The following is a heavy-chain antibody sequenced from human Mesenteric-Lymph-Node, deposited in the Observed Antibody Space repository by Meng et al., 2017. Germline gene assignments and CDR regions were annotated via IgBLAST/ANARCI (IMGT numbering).Heavy chain of an antibody. J-gene: IGHJ4*02. CDR1: GFTLSSYE. CDR3: AREPLITYYFDY. V-gene: IGHV3-48*03. Sequence: GESLKTSCAASGFTLSSYETNWVRQAPGKGLEWVSYIRSSGSTIYYADSVKGRFTISRDNAKNSLYLQMNSLRAEDTAVYYCAREPLITYYFDYWGQGTLVTVSS. CDR2: IRSSGSTI. D-gene: IGHD4/OR15-4a*01.